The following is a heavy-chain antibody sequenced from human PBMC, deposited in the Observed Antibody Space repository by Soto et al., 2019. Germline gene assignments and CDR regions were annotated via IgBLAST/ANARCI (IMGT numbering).Heavy chain of an antibody. CDR2: ISAYNGNT. V-gene: IGHV1-18*01. J-gene: IGHJ4*02. Sequence: QVQLVQSGAEVKKPGASVKVSCKASGYTFTSYGISWVRQAPGQGLEWMGWISAYNGNTNYAQKLQGRVTMTTDTSTSTAYMELRGLRSDDSAVYYCARVAPPGYCRGGSCYTRIFDYWGQGTLVTVSS. CDR3: ARVAPPGYCRGGSCYTRIFDY. D-gene: IGHD2-15*01. CDR1: GYTFTSYG.